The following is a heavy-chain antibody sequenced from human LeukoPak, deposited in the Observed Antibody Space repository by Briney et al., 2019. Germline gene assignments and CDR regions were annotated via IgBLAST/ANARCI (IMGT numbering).Heavy chain of an antibody. J-gene: IGHJ4*02. CDR2: IRYDGSNK. D-gene: IGHD2-2*02. CDR3: AKDPFRRDIVPAAIPYYFDY. CDR1: GFTFSSYG. V-gene: IGHV3-30*02. Sequence: PGGSLRLSCAASGFTFSSYGMHWVRQAPGKGLEWVAFIRYDGSNKYYADSVKGRFTISRDNSKNTLYLQMNSLRAEDTAVYYCAKDPFRRDIVPAAIPYYFDYWGQGTLVTVSS.